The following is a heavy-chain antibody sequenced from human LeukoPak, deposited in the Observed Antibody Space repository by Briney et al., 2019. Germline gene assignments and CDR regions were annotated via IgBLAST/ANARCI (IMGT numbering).Heavy chain of an antibody. J-gene: IGHJ5*02. CDR2: IKSDGSST. CDR3: ARSDWFDP. CDR1: GFTLSGYR. Sequence: GGSLRLSCAASGFTLSGYRMNWVRQAPGKGLVWVSRIKSDGSSTSYADSVKGRFTISRDNAKNTLYLQMNSLRAEDTAVYYCARSDWFDPWGQGTLVTVSS. V-gene: IGHV3-74*01.